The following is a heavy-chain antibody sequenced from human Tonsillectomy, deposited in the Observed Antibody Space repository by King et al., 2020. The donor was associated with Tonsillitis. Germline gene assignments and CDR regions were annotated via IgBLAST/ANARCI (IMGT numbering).Heavy chain of an antibody. CDR3: ARAITLLRGLYGMDV. CDR1: GYSFTAFY. D-gene: IGHD3-10*01. J-gene: IGHJ6*02. CDR2: INPISGAT. V-gene: IGHV1-2*02. Sequence: QLVQSGAEVKRPGASVNVSCKASGYSFTAFYIYWVRQAPGQGLEWMGWINPISGATNYAQKFEGRVTMTRDTSISTASMEMRRLRSDDTAVYYCARAITLLRGLYGMDVWGQGTTVTVSS.